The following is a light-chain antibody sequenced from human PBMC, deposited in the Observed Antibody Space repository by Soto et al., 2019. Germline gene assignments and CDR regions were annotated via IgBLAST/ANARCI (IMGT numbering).Light chain of an antibody. Sequence: QSVLTQPPSGSGAPGQRVTIPCTGSSNNIGAGYDVHWYQQHPGTAPKVLIYGNNNRPSWVPDRFSGSKSGVSTSLAITGRLAEDEEDYYCQSSHSSLSGSVFGGGTKLTVL. CDR1: SNNIGAGYD. J-gene: IGLJ2*01. CDR2: GNN. CDR3: QSSHSSLSGSV. V-gene: IGLV1-40*01.